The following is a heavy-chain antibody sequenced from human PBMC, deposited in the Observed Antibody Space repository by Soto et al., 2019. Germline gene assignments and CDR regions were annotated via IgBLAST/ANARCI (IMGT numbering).Heavy chain of an antibody. D-gene: IGHD5-18*01. J-gene: IGHJ6*02. Sequence: PGESLRISCKGSGYSFTSYWIGWVRQMPGKGLEWMGIIYPGDSDTRYSPSFQGQVTISADKSISTAYLQWSSLKASDTAMYYCARLRGAHQTRGYRCGMDVWGQGTTVTVSS. V-gene: IGHV5-51*01. CDR2: IYPGDSDT. CDR1: GYSFTSYW. CDR3: ARLRGAHQTRGYRCGMDV.